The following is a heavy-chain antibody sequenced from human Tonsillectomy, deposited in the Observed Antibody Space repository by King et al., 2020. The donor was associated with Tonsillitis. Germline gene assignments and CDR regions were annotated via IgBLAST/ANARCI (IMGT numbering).Heavy chain of an antibody. CDR2: IQQDGNEE. D-gene: IGHD4-17*01. CDR3: ARVIGDYRHWYFDL. V-gene: IGHV3-7*01. Sequence: VQLVESGGGLVQPGGSLRLSCADSGFSFRNYWMSWVRQAPGKGLEWVANIQQDGNEEYYVESVKGRFTISRDNAKKSLYLQMNSLRADDTAVYFCARVIGDYRHWYFDLWGRGTLLTVSS. CDR1: GFSFRNYW. J-gene: IGHJ2*01.